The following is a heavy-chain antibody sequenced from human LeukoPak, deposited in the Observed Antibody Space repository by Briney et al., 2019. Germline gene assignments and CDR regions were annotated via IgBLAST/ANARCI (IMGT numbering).Heavy chain of an antibody. D-gene: IGHD3-22*01. J-gene: IGHJ3*02. CDR3: VRGNYDNRGYSNAFDI. CDR2: IYYNGNT. Sequence: SGTLSLTCTVSGASISSSYWSWVRQPPGKRLEWIGFIYYNGNTKSNPSLKSRVTISADTSKNQFSLKLTSVTAADTAVYYCVRGNYDNRGYSNAFDIWGQGAMVTVSS. V-gene: IGHV4-59*01. CDR1: GASISSSY.